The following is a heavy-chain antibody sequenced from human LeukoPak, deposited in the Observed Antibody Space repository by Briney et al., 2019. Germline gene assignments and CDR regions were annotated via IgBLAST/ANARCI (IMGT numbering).Heavy chain of an antibody. V-gene: IGHV3-23*01. CDR2: ISGSGCST. D-gene: IGHD2-15*01. Sequence: GGSLRLSCIASGFTLSNYWMTWVRQARGKGLEWVSAISGSGCSTYYADSVKGRFTISRDNSKNTLYLQMNSLRAEDTAVYYCAKDTRLGYCSGGSCYGYFDYWGQGTLVTVSS. CDR1: GFTLSNYW. J-gene: IGHJ4*02. CDR3: AKDTRLGYCSGGSCYGYFDY.